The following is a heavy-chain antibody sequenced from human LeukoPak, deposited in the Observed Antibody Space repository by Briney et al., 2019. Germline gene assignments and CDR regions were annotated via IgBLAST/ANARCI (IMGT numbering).Heavy chain of an antibody. D-gene: IGHD2-21*02. V-gene: IGHV3-33*01. CDR1: GLIFSTYG. Sequence: GGSLRLSCAASGLIFSTYGMHWVRQAPGKGLEWVAVIWHDGSNRHYADSVKGRFTISRDNPKSTLYLQMNSLRAEDTAVYYCVRVVTVSNTDPAFDIWGQGTLVTVSS. J-gene: IGHJ3*02. CDR2: IWHDGSNR. CDR3: VRVVTVSNTDPAFDI.